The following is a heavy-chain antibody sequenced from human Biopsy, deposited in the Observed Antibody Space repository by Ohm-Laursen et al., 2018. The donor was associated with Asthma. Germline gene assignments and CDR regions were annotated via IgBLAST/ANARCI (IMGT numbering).Heavy chain of an antibody. CDR3: AKRRGYSDLTDFDH. Sequence: SLRLSCAASGFTFSSYGMHWVRQAPGKGLEWVAVISYDGSNKYYADSVKGRFTISRDNAKSTLYLQMNRLRTDDTAVYYCAKRRGYSDLTDFDHWGQGTLVTVSS. D-gene: IGHD3-3*01. V-gene: IGHV3-30*18. CDR1: GFTFSSYG. J-gene: IGHJ4*02. CDR2: ISYDGSNK.